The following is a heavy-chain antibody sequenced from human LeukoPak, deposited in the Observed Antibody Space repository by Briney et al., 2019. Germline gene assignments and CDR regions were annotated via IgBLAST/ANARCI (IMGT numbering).Heavy chain of an antibody. V-gene: IGHV3-11*01. Sequence: GGSLRLSCAASGFTVSSNYMSWIRQAPGKGLEWVSYISSSGSTIYYADSVKGRFTISRDNAKNSLYLQMNSLRAEDTAVYYCARVSKVYYYYGMDVWGQGTTVTVSS. CDR1: GFTVSSNY. D-gene: IGHD2-2*01. CDR2: ISSSGSTI. J-gene: IGHJ6*02. CDR3: ARVSKVYYYYGMDV.